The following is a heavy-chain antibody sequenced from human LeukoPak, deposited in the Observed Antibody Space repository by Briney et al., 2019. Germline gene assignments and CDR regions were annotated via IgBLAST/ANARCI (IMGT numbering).Heavy chain of an antibody. V-gene: IGHV4-59*12. CDR2: IYYSGST. D-gene: IGHD3-22*01. Sequence: PSETLSLTCTVSGGSISSYYWSWIRQPPGKGLEWIGYIYYSGSTNYNPSLKSRVTISVDTSKNQFSLKLSSVTAADTAVYYCARAGQEDDKDYYDSSGYPPFYYFDYWGQGTLVTVSS. CDR1: GGSISSYY. CDR3: ARAGQEDDKDYYDSSGYPPFYYFDY. J-gene: IGHJ4*02.